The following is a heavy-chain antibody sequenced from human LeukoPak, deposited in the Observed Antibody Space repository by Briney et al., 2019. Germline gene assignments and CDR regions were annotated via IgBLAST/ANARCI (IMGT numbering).Heavy chain of an antibody. CDR1: GFTVSNNY. Sequence: GGSLRLSCAVSGFTVSNNYMSWVRQAPGKGLEWVSLIYSGGSTDYADSVKGRFTISRDNSKNTLYLQMNSLRAEDTAVYYCARGGDIVGTSRSAFDIWGQGTMVTVSS. J-gene: IGHJ3*02. CDR2: IYSGGST. CDR3: ARGGDIVGTSRSAFDI. V-gene: IGHV3-53*01. D-gene: IGHD1-26*01.